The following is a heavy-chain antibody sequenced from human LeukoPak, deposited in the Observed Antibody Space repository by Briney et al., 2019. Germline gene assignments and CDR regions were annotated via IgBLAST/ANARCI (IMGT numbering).Heavy chain of an antibody. CDR3: ARERGRGYYDAFDI. J-gene: IGHJ3*02. CDR2: IIPIFGTA. CDR1: GGTFSSYA. D-gene: IGHD5-18*01. V-gene: IGHV1-69*05. Sequence: SVKVSCKASGGTFSSYAISWVRQAPGQGLEWMGGIIPIFGTANYAQKFQGRVTITTDESTSTAYMELSSLRSEDTAVYYCARERGRGYYDAFDIWGQGTMVTVSS.